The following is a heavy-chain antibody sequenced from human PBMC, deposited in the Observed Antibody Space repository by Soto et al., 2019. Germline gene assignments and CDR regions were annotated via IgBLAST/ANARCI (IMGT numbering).Heavy chain of an antibody. D-gene: IGHD3-10*01. V-gene: IGHV3-66*01. CDR3: ARDQFYSGSVY. CDR2: IYSGGST. J-gene: IGHJ4*02. CDR1: GFTVSSNY. Sequence: EVQLVESGGGLVQPGGSLRLSCAASGFTVSSNYMSWVHQAPGKGLEWVSIIYSGGSTYYADSVKGRFTISRDSSKNMLYLQMNSLRVEDTALYYCARDQFYSGSVYWGQGTLVTVSS.